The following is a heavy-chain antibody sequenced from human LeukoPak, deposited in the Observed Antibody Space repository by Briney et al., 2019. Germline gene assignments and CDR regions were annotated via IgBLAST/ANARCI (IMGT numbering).Heavy chain of an antibody. J-gene: IGHJ5*02. V-gene: IGHV1-18*01. CDR3: ARGGDRRYYYTTWSSFDP. Sequence: ASVKVSCKASGYTFTNYGISWVRQAPGQGLEWMGWISAYNGNTHYAQNLQGRVTMTTDTSTSTAYMELKSLRSDDTAVYYCARGGDRRYYYTTWSSFDPWGQGTLVTVSS. CDR1: GYTFTNYG. D-gene: IGHD3-10*01. CDR2: ISAYNGNT.